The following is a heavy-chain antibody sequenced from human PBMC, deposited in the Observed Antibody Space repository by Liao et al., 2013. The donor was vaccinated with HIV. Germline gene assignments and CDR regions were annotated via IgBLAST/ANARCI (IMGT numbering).Heavy chain of an antibody. CDR1: GASLSGYY. J-gene: IGHJ5*02. Sequence: QVQLKQWGAGLLKSSETLSLTCAVYGASLSGYYWTWIRQAPGKGLEWIGEINHSGSTNYTTSLKSRVTISVDTSKNQFSLKVNSVTAADTAVYYCVRGRNIILRSGFDPWGRGNPSVTVSS. CDR2: INHSGST. V-gene: IGHV4-34*01. CDR3: VRGRNIILRSGFDP. D-gene: IGHD3-10*01.